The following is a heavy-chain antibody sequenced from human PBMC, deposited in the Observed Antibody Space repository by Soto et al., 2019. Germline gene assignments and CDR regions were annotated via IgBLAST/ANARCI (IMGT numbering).Heavy chain of an antibody. Sequence: QVQLQESGPGLVKPSQTLSLTCTVSGGSISSGDYYWSWIRQPPGKGLEWIVYIYYSGSTYYNPSLKSRVTLSLDTSKNQFSLKLSSVTAADTAVYYCARVQGGGGAMVHNYWGQGTLVTVSS. D-gene: IGHD5-18*01. CDR1: GGSISSGDYY. CDR2: IYYSGST. V-gene: IGHV4-30-4*01. CDR3: ARVQGGGGAMVHNY. J-gene: IGHJ4*02.